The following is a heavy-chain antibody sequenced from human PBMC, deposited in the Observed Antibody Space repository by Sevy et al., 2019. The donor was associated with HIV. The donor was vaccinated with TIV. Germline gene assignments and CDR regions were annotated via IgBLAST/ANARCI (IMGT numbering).Heavy chain of an antibody. V-gene: IGHV4-59*01. D-gene: IGHD2-15*01. J-gene: IGHJ3*02. CDR3: AILPLGYCSGGSCYQDAFDI. CDR1: GGSISSYY. CDR2: IYYSGST. Sequence: SETLSLTCTVSGGSISSYYWSWIRQPPGKGLEWIGYIYYSGSTNYNPSLKSRVTISVDTSKNQFSLKLSPVTAADTAVYYCAILPLGYCSGGSCYQDAFDIWGQGTMVTVSS.